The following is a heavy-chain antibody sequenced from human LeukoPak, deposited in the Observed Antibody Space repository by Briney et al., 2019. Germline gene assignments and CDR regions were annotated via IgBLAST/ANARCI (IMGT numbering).Heavy chain of an antibody. CDR1: GGTFSSYA. Sequence: ASVKVSCKASGGTFSSYAISWVRQAPGQGLEWMGRIIPTLGIANYAQKFQGRVTITADKSTSTAYMELSSLRSEDTAVYYCARVDSYYDSSGYSTDWGQGTLVTVSS. J-gene: IGHJ4*02. D-gene: IGHD3-22*01. V-gene: IGHV1-69*04. CDR2: IIPTLGIA. CDR3: ARVDSYYDSSGYSTD.